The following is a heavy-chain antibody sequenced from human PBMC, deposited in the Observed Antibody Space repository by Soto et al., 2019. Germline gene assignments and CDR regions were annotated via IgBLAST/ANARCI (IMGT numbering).Heavy chain of an antibody. J-gene: IGHJ4*02. V-gene: IGHV4-39*01. CDR2: ILYTGTS. D-gene: IGHD2-21*01. CDR1: GGSINKSNYF. Sequence: SETLSLTFTVSGGSINKSNYFWGWIRQPPGKGLEWIGSILYTGTSSYNSSLKSRVTISVDTSKNQFSLNLTSVTAADTAVYYCARLGWGDGDSDYWGQGTLVTVSS. CDR3: ARLGWGDGDSDY.